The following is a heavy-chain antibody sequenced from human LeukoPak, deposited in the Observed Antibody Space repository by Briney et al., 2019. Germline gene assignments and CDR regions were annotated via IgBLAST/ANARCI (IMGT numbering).Heavy chain of an antibody. CDR1: GGSFSGYY. CDR2: INHSGST. J-gene: IGHJ4*02. CDR3: ARISSRSQWTGKIFHY. Sequence: SETLSLTCAVYGGSFSGYYWSWIRQPPGKGPEWIGEINHSGSTNYNPSLKSRVTISVDTSKNQFSLKLSSVTAADTAVYYCARISSRSQWTGKIFHYWGQGTLVTVSS. D-gene: IGHD3-9*01. V-gene: IGHV4-34*01.